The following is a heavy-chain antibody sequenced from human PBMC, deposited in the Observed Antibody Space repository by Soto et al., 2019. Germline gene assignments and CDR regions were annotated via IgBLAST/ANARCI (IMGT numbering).Heavy chain of an antibody. Sequence: PSETLSLTCTVSGGSISSSSYYWGWIRQPPGKGLEWIGSIYYSGSTYYNPSLKSRVTISVDTSKNQFSLKLSSVTAADTAVYYCARHSKIVLMVYAIGDNWFGPWGQGTLVTVSS. CDR1: GGSISSSSYY. D-gene: IGHD2-8*01. CDR3: ARHSKIVLMVYAIGDNWFGP. J-gene: IGHJ5*02. CDR2: IYYSGST. V-gene: IGHV4-39*01.